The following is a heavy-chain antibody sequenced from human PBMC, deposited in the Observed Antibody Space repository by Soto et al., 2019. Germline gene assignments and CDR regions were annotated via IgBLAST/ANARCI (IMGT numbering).Heavy chain of an antibody. CDR1: GGSITNYY. J-gene: IGHJ6*02. D-gene: IGHD3-10*01. Sequence: QVQLQESGPGLVKPSETLSLTCTVSGGSITNYYCSWFRQPPGKGLEWIGYINYDGYSAYNLSLKRRVTLSMDASKPQLSLMLESVTATATAVYYCARHGFGPLHGLVDVWGPGTTVIVSS. V-gene: IGHV4-59*08. CDR3: ARHGFGPLHGLVDV. CDR2: INYDGYS.